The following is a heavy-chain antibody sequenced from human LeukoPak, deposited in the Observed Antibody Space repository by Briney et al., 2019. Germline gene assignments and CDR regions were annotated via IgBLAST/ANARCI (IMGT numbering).Heavy chain of an antibody. J-gene: IGHJ6*02. CDR3: ARVRRGYYYYGMDV. Sequence: PGGSLRLSCAASGFTFSSYDMHWVRQATGKGPEWVSAIGTAGDTYYPGSVKGRFTISRENAKNSLYLQMNSLRAGDTAVYYCARVRRGYYYYGMDVWGQGTTVTVSS. CDR2: IGTAGDT. CDR1: GFTFSSYD. V-gene: IGHV3-13*01.